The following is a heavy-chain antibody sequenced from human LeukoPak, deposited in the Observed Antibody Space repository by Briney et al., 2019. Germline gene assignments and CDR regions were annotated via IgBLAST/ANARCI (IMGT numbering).Heavy chain of an antibody. J-gene: IGHJ4*02. V-gene: IGHV4-34*01. CDR2: INHSGST. CDR1: GGSFSAYY. CDR3: ARSERSGIYFDY. Sequence: PSETLSLTCAVYGGSFSAYYWSWIRRPTGKGLEWIVEINHSGSTNYNPSLKSRVTISVDTSRNQFSLKVSSVTAADTAVYYCARSERSGIYFDYWGQGTLVTVSS. D-gene: IGHD6-13*01.